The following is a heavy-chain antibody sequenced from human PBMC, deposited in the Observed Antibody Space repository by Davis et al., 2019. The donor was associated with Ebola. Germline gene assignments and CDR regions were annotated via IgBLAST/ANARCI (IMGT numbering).Heavy chain of an antibody. J-gene: IGHJ4*02. Sequence: ASVKVSCKASGYTFTKYDIAWVRQASGQGLEWMGWMNPNSGNTGYAQKFQGRVTMTRNTSINTAYMQLSSLRSEDSAVYYCAREIKRAVQGSFVENWGQGTLVTVSS. V-gene: IGHV1-8*01. CDR1: GYTFTKYD. CDR2: MNPNSGNT. D-gene: IGHD3-16*02. CDR3: AREIKRAVQGSFVEN.